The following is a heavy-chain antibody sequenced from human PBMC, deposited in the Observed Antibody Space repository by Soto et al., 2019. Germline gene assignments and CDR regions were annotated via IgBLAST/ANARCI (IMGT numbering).Heavy chain of an antibody. CDR3: VRSAYTIQWYVFHI. D-gene: IGHD2-15*01. Sequence: QVQLQESGPGLVRPSETLSLTCSVSGDSLSTYYWSWIRQPPGKELEWSGYIYGSGTTNYNPSPESRVAIPVDTSNYQFPLHLNAVTADDTAVYFCVRSAYTIQWYVFHIWGQGTLVAVSA. CDR1: GDSLSTYY. J-gene: IGHJ3*02. CDR2: IYGSGTT. V-gene: IGHV4-59*08.